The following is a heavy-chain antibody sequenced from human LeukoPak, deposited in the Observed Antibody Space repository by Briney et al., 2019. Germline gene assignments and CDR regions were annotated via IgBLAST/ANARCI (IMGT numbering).Heavy chain of an antibody. CDR2: IYSGGST. V-gene: IGHV3-66*01. J-gene: IGHJ1*01. Sequence: GGSLRLSCAASGFTFSSYAMSWVRQAPGKGLEWVSVIYSGGSTYYADSVKGRFTISRDNSKNTLYLQMNSLRAEDTAVYYCARGVSSSWSFAEYFQHWGQGTLVTVSS. CDR3: ARGVSSSWSFAEYFQH. CDR1: GFTFSSYA. D-gene: IGHD6-13*01.